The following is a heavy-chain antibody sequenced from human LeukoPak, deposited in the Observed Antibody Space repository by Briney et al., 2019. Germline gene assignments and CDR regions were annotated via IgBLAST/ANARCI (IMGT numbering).Heavy chain of an antibody. CDR3: AKEYYDSSGYYVDY. J-gene: IGHJ4*02. Sequence: GGSLRLSCVASGFTFSTYAMSWVRQAPGKGLEWVSCISASYGSTYYADSVKGRFTISRDNSKNTLYLQMNSLRAEDTAVYYCAKEYYDSSGYYVDYWGQGTLVTVSS. CDR1: GFTFSTYA. D-gene: IGHD3-22*01. CDR2: ISASYGST. V-gene: IGHV3-23*01.